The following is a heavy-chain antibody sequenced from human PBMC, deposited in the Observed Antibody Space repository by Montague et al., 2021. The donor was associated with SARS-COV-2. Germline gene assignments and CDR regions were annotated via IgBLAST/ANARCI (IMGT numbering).Heavy chain of an antibody. CDR2: IKQDGSEK. CDR3: ARSHPYYDILTGWGWFDP. J-gene: IGHJ5*02. V-gene: IGHV3-7*01. Sequence: SLRLSCAASGFTFSSYWMSWVRQAPGKGLEWVANIKQDGSEKYYVDSVKGRFTFSRDNAKNSLYLQMNSLRAEDTAVYYCARSHPYYDILTGWGWFDPWGQGTLVTVSS. CDR1: GFTFSSYW. D-gene: IGHD3-9*01.